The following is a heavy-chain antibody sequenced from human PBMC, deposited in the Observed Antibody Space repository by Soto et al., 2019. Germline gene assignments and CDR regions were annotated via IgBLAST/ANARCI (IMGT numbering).Heavy chain of an antibody. CDR3: ARASYCGGDCSSAFDI. D-gene: IGHD2-21*02. V-gene: IGHV1-69*01. CDR2: IIPIFGTA. Sequence: QVQLVQSGAEVQKPGSSVKVSCKASGGTFSSYAISWVRQAPGQGLEWMGGIIPIFGTANYAQKFQGRVTITADESPSTAYMELCSLRSEDTAVYYCARASYCGGDCSSAFDIWGQGTMVTVSS. J-gene: IGHJ3*02. CDR1: GGTFSSYA.